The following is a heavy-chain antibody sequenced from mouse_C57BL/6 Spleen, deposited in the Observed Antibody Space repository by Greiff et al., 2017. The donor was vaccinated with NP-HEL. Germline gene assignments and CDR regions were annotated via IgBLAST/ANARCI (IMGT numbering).Heavy chain of an antibody. Sequence: VQLQQSGAELVMPGASVKLSCKASGYTFTSYWMHWVKQRPGQGLEWIGEIDPSDSYTNYNQKFKGKSTLTVDKSSSTAYMQLSSLTSEDSAVYYWARGGITTVVARLSYWYFDVWGTGTTVTVSS. V-gene: IGHV1-69*01. J-gene: IGHJ1*03. D-gene: IGHD1-1*01. CDR1: GYTFTSYW. CDR3: ARGGITTVVARLSYWYFDV. CDR2: IDPSDSYT.